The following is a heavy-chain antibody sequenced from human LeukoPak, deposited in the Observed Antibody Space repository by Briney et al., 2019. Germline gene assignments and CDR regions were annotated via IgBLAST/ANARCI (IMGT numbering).Heavy chain of an antibody. CDR3: ARLNDFWSGYDN. Sequence: SETLSLTCTVSGGSISSYYWSWLRQPPGKGLEWIGYIYYSGSTNYNPSLKSRVTISVDTSKNQFSLKLSSVTAADTAVYYCARLNDFWSGYDNWGQGTLVTVSS. D-gene: IGHD3-3*01. V-gene: IGHV4-59*08. J-gene: IGHJ4*02. CDR1: GGSISSYY. CDR2: IYYSGST.